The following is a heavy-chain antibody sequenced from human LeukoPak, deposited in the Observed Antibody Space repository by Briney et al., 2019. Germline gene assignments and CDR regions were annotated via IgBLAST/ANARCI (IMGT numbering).Heavy chain of an antibody. D-gene: IGHD5-18*01. Sequence: PGGSLRLSCAASGFIFSNYEMNWVRQAPGKGLEWVAVIWSDGSSKYYADSVKGRFTISRDNSKNTLFLDMSSLRVEETAVYYCVRDRGSGYSYGMYYYFYGVDVWGQGTTVTVSS. V-gene: IGHV3-33*08. CDR2: IWSDGSSK. J-gene: IGHJ6*02. CDR3: VRDRGSGYSYGMYYYFYGVDV. CDR1: GFIFSNYE.